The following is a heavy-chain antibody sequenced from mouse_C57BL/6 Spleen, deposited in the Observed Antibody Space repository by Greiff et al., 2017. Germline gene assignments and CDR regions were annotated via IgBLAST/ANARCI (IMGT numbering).Heavy chain of an antibody. CDR1: GYTFTSYW. D-gene: IGHD2-1*01. J-gene: IGHJ3*01. Sequence: QVQLQQPGAELVKPGASVKLSCKASGYTFTSYWMQWVKQRPGQGLEWIGEIDPSDSYTNYNQKFKGKATLTVDTSSSTAYMQLSSLTSEDAAVYYWAREGIGNYGFAYGGQGTLVTVSA. CDR2: IDPSDSYT. V-gene: IGHV1-50*01. CDR3: AREGIGNYGFAY.